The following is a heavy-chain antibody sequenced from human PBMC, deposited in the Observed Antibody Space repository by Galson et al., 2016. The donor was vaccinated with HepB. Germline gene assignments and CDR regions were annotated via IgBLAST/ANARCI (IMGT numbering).Heavy chain of an antibody. CDR2: INPSSGGT. D-gene: IGHD3-10*01. V-gene: IGHV1-2*02. CDR3: SRTRTLWLASGSCFDY. Sequence: SVKVSCKASGYTFTGYYMHWVRQAPGQGLEWMGWINPSSGGTNYAQKFQGRVTMTRDTSISTAYMELNGVITDATAVYYCSRTRTLWLASGSCFDYWGQGTLVTVSS. J-gene: IGHJ4*02. CDR1: GYTFTGYY.